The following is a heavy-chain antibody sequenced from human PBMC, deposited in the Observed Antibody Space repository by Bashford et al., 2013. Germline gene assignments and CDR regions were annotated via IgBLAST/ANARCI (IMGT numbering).Heavy chain of an antibody. D-gene: IGHD4-17*01. CDR2: IYYSGST. CDR3: ARETWGRHYGDYEWGYYYYGMDV. Sequence: SETLSLTCTVSGGSISSYYWGWIRQPPGKGLEWVGSIYYSGSTYYNPSLKSRVTLSVDTSKNQVSLSLSSVTAADTAVYYCARETWGRHYGDYEWGYYYYGMDVWGQGTTVTVSS. CDR1: GGSISSYY. J-gene: IGHJ6*02. V-gene: IGHV4-39*07.